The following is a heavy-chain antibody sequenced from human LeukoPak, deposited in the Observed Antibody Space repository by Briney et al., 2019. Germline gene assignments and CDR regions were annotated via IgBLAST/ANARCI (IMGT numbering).Heavy chain of an antibody. J-gene: IGHJ4*02. CDR2: IYYSGST. V-gene: IGHV4-39*01. CDR1: GGSISSSSYY. D-gene: IGHD2-2*01. Sequence: SETLSLTCTVSGGSISSSSYYWGWIRQPPGKGLEWIGSIYYSGSTYYNPSLKSRVTISVDTSKNQFSLKLSPVTAADTAVYYCARIYCSSTSCHVGYWGQGTLVTVSS. CDR3: ARIYCSSTSCHVGY.